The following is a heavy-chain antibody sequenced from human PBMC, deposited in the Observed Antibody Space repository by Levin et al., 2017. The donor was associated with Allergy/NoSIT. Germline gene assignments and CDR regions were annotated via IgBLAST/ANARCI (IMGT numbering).Heavy chain of an antibody. CDR1: GGAFSGYY. J-gene: IGHJ4*02. Sequence: SETLSLTCVVYGGAFSGYYWSWIRQSPGKGLEWIGQINHSGSTNYNPSLKSRVTISVDTSNNQISLKLTSVTAADTAVYFCARGGEFDCSTTACFTYSGYDFWGQGTLVAVSS. CDR3: ARGGEFDCSTTACFTYSGYDF. V-gene: IGHV4-34*01. D-gene: IGHD5-12*01. CDR2: INHSGST.